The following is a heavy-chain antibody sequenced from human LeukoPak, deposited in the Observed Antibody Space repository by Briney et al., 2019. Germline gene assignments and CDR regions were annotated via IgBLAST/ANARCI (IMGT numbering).Heavy chain of an antibody. CDR2: ISGSGGST. Sequence: GRSLRLSCAASGFTFSSYAMSWVRQAPGKGLEWVSAISGSGGSTYYADSVKGRFTISRDNAKNSLYLQMNSLRAEDTAVYYCARGNYYDSSGYYSAFDIWGQGTMVTVSS. D-gene: IGHD3-22*01. CDR3: ARGNYYDSSGYYSAFDI. V-gene: IGHV3-23*01. J-gene: IGHJ3*02. CDR1: GFTFSSYA.